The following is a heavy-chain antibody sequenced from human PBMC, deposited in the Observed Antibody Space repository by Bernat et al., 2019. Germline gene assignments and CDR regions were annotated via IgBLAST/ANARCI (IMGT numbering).Heavy chain of an antibody. CDR3: AREHSSGYHSFDY. CDR1: GFTFSSYA. V-gene: IGHV3-30-3*01. CDR2: ISYDGSNK. Sequence: QVQLVESGGGVVQPGRSLRLSCAASGFTFSSYAMHWVRQAPGKGLEWVAVISYDGSNKYYADSVKGRFTISRDNSKNTLYLQMNSLRAEDTAVYYCAREHSSGYHSFDYWGQGTLVTVSS. D-gene: IGHD3-22*01. J-gene: IGHJ4*02.